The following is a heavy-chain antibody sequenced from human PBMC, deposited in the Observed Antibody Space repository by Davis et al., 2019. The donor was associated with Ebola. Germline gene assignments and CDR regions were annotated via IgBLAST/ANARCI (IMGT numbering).Heavy chain of an antibody. J-gene: IGHJ6*02. Sequence: GESLKISCKDSGNSFTSYWISWVRQMPGKGLEWMGRVDPRDSYISYSPSFQGHVTISTDKSISTAFLQWSSLKASDTAIYYCARQTSDYYGMDVWGQGTTVTVSS. CDR2: VDPRDSYI. CDR3: ARQTSDYYGMDV. CDR1: GNSFTSYW. D-gene: IGHD6-6*01. V-gene: IGHV5-10-1*01.